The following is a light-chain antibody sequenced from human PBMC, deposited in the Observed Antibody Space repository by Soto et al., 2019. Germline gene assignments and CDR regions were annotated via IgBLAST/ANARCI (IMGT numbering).Light chain of an antibody. CDR1: SSYVCVYND. Sequence: QSLLTHPASVSRSPGQSITISFTGTSSYVCVYNDVSCYQHHPAKAPKLLIYEVSNRPSGVSNRFSGSKSGNTASLTISGLKAEDEADYYCSSYTSSRTLGVFGTGTKVPV. J-gene: IGLJ1*01. V-gene: IGLV2-14*01. CDR2: EVS. CDR3: SSYTSSRTLGV.